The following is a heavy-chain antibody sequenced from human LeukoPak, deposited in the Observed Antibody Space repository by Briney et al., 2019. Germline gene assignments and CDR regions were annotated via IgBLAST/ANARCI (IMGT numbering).Heavy chain of an antibody. V-gene: IGHV1-2*06. D-gene: IGHD2-8*01. Sequence: AASVTVSCKASGYTFTDSCIHWVRQAPGQGLEWMGRINPNSGDPNYPRNFQGRVTMTRDTSISTAYMEMSSLTSDDTAVYYCARSAGHCNNGVCFTDYYIDVWGTGTTVTVSS. CDR2: INPNSGDP. CDR1: GYTFTDSC. CDR3: ARSAGHCNNGVCFTDYYIDV. J-gene: IGHJ6*03.